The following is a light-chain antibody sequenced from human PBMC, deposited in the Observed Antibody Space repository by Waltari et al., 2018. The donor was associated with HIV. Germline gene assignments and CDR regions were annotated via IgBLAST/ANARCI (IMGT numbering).Light chain of an antibody. CDR3: QQYGSSLSLT. CDR2: GAS. CDR1: QSVSSSY. Sequence: ETVLTQSPGTLSLSPGERATLSCRASQSVSSSYLAWYQQKPGQAPRLLIYGASTRATGIPDRFIGSGSGTDFTLIINRLEPEDFAVYYCQQYGSSLSLTFGQGTKVEIK. J-gene: IGKJ1*01. V-gene: IGKV3-20*01.